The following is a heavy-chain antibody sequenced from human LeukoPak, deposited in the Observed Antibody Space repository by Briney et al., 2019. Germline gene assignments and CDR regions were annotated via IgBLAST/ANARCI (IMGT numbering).Heavy chain of an antibody. CDR2: IYYSGST. Sequence: SETLSLTCTVSGGSISSGDYYWSWIRQPPGRGLEWIGDIYYSGSTYYNPSLKSRVTISVDTSKNQFSLKLSSVTAADTAVYYCARAEPYDSSGYYSGHFDYWGQGTLVTVSA. D-gene: IGHD3-22*01. J-gene: IGHJ4*02. CDR1: GGSISSGDYY. V-gene: IGHV4-30-4*08. CDR3: ARAEPYDSSGYYSGHFDY.